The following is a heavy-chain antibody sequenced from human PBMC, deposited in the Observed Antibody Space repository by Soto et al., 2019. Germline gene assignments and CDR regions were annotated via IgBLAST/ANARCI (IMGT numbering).Heavy chain of an antibody. V-gene: IGHV3-73*02. D-gene: IGHD6-19*01. Sequence: EVQLVESGGGLVQPGGSLKLSCATSGFTFSGSDIHWVRQASGKGLEWVGRIRSKAYSYETVYAASVKGRFTISRDDSKNMAYLQMNSLRTEDTAVYYCSRKYLVITVASAIDYWGQGSLVTVSS. J-gene: IGHJ4*02. CDR3: SRKYLVITVASAIDY. CDR2: IRSKAYSYET. CDR1: GFTFSGSD.